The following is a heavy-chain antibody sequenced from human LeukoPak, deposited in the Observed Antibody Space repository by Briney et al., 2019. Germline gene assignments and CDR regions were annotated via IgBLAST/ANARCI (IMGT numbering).Heavy chain of an antibody. J-gene: IGHJ4*02. CDR3: AKDSLPFRNGYNPHFDY. CDR1: GFTFSSYA. Sequence: PGGSLRLSCAASGFTFSSYAMSWVRQAPGKGLEWVSAISGSGGSTYYADSVKGRFTISRDNSKNTLYLQMNSLRAEDTAVYYCAKDSLPFRNGYNPHFDYWGQGTLVTVSS. CDR2: ISGSGGST. V-gene: IGHV3-23*01. D-gene: IGHD5-24*01.